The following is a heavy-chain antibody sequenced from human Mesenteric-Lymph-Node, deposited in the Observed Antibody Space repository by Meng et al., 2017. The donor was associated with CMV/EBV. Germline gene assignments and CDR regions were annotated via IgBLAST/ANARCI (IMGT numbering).Heavy chain of an antibody. D-gene: IGHD4-17*01. CDR1: GYTFTSYY. J-gene: IGHJ6*02. V-gene: IGHV1-46*03. Sequence: ASVKVSCKASGYTFTSYYMHWVRQAPGQGLEWMGIINPSGGSTSYAQKFQGRVTMTRDTSTSTVYMELSRLTYDDTAVYYCVKASGGDYYYHYGMDVWGQGTTVTVSS. CDR3: VKASGGDYYYHYGMDV. CDR2: INPSGGST.